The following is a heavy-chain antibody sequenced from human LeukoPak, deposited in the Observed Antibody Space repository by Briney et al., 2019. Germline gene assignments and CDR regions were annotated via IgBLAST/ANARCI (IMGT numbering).Heavy chain of an antibody. CDR1: GGSLSSGGSY. Sequence: SQTLSLTCTVSGGSLSSGGSYWGWVRQHPERGREWIGYIYYSGTAYYNPSLKSRVTMSEDTPKNQFSLKLDAVTAADTAVYYCAKAERFSGTKTSDYWGQGTLVTVSS. CDR2: IYYSGTA. J-gene: IGHJ4*02. V-gene: IGHV4-31*03. CDR3: AKAERFSGTKTSDY. D-gene: IGHD1-26*01.